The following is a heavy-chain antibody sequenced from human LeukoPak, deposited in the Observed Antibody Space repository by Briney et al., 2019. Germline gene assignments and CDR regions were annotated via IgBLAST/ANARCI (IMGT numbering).Heavy chain of an antibody. CDR1: GFTFSSYS. Sequence: GGSLRLSCAASGFTFSSYSMNWVRQAPGKGLEWVSSISSSSSFIYYADSVKGRFTISRDNAKNSLYLQMNSLRAEDTAVYYCARTGSTAHLTRKDYYYMDVWGKGTTVTVSS. CDR3: ARTGSTAHLTRKDYYYMDV. D-gene: IGHD1-7*01. V-gene: IGHV3-21*01. CDR2: ISSSSSFI. J-gene: IGHJ6*03.